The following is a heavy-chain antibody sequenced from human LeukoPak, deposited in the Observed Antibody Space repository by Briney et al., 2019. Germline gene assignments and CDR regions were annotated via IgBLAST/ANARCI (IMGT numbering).Heavy chain of an antibody. D-gene: IGHD2-21*02. CDR1: GFTFSSYA. J-gene: IGHJ3*02. CDR2: ISGSGGST. V-gene: IGHV3-23*01. CDR3: AKPPPPYCGGDCADAFDI. Sequence: GGSLRLSCSASGFTFSSYAMSWVRQAPGKGLEWVSAISGSGGSTYYADSVKGRFTISRDNSKNTLYLQMNSLRAEDTAVYYCAKPPPPYCGGDCADAFDIWGQGTMVTVSS.